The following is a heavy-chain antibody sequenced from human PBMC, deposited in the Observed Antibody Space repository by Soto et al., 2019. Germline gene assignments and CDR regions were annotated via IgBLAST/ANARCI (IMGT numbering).Heavy chain of an antibody. Sequence: GASVKVSCKASGGTFSSYAISWVRQAPGQGLEWMGGIIPIFGTANYAQKFQGRVTITADESTSTAYMELSSLRSEDTAVYYCARVGGYSSGHLDYWGQGTLVTVSS. CDR1: GGTFSSYA. CDR2: IIPIFGTA. J-gene: IGHJ4*02. V-gene: IGHV1-69*13. CDR3: ARVGGYSSGHLDY. D-gene: IGHD6-19*01.